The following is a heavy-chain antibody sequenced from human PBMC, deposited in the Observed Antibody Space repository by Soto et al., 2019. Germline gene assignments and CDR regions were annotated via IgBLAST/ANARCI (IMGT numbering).Heavy chain of an antibody. CDR2: IGSSSVTI. CDR3: ARGSPWFDP. V-gene: IGHV3-48*01. Sequence: PGGSLRLSCAASGFNLSNYVMNWVRQAPGKGLEWISCIGSSSVTIFHADSVKGRFTISRDSAKNSLYLQMNSLRAEDTAMYYCARGSPWFDPWGQGTLVTVSS. J-gene: IGHJ5*02. CDR1: GFNLSNYV.